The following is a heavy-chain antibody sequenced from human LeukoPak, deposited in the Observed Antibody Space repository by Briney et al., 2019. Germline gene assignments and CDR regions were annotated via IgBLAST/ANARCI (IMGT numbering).Heavy chain of an antibody. CDR2: IIPIFGTA. Sequence: SVKVSCKASGGTFSSYAISWVRQAPGQGLEWMGGIIPIFGTANYAQKFQGRVTITADKSTSTAYMELSSLRSEDTAVYYCARAPHYYGSGSYGMDVWGQGTTVTVSS. J-gene: IGHJ6*02. D-gene: IGHD3-10*01. V-gene: IGHV1-69*06. CDR1: GGTFSSYA. CDR3: ARAPHYYGSGSYGMDV.